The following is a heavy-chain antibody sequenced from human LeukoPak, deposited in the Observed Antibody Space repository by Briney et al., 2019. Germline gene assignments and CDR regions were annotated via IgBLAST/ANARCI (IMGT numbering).Heavy chain of an antibody. CDR2: IRSDGSNK. CDR3: ARDGHEITMMVVVITSLSGWFDP. D-gene: IGHD3-22*01. V-gene: IGHV3-30*02. J-gene: IGHJ5*02. CDR1: GFTFGSYG. Sequence: GGSLRLSCAASGFTFGSYGMHWVRQAPGKGLEWVTFIRSDGSNKYYADSVKGRFTISRDNSKNTLYLQMNTLIADDTAVYYCARDGHEITMMVVVITSLSGWFDPWGQGTLVTVSS.